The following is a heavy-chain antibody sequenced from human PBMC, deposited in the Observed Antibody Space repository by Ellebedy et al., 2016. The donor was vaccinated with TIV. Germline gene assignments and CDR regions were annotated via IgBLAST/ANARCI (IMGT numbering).Heavy chain of an antibody. CDR3: ARDSPGSDGSGSYLFDY. D-gene: IGHD3-10*01. CDR1: GGTFSNSG. V-gene: IGHV1-69*13. CDR2: IFPFSDTI. Sequence: SVKVSCXASGGTFSNSGFSWLRQAPGQGLEWVGGIFPFSDTINNAQKLEGRVTITADESTSTVYMELSSLTSEDTAVYYCARDSPGSDGSGSYLFDYWGQGTLVTVSS. J-gene: IGHJ4*02.